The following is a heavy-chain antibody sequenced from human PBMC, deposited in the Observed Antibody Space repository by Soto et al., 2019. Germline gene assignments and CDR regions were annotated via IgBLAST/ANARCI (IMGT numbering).Heavy chain of an antibody. V-gene: IGHV3-30*18. J-gene: IGHJ6*02. Sequence: QVHLVESGGGVVQPGGSLRLSCEGSGFTFRNYGIHWVRQAPDKGLEWVARVSYDGNKKYYGDSVKGRFTISRDNSKTSVYLQMNSLRPEDTAVYYCAKDRSLGYCSGGDCYYYYGMDVWGQGTTVTVSS. CDR1: GFTFRNYG. CDR3: AKDRSLGYCSGGDCYYYYGMDV. CDR2: VSYDGNKK. D-gene: IGHD2-8*02.